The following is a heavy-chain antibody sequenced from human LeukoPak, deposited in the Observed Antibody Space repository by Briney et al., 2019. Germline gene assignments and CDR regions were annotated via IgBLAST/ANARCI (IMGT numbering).Heavy chain of an antibody. D-gene: IGHD4-23*01. J-gene: IGHJ6*03. CDR3: AKDGGGNSDYRYYMDV. V-gene: IGHV3-23*01. CDR2: ISGSGSST. Sequence: PGGSLRLSCAASGFTFSSYAMSWVRQAPGKGLEWVSLISGSGSSTYYAGSVKGRFTISRDNSKNTLYLQMNSLRAEDTAVYYCAKDGGGNSDYRYYMDVWGKGTTVTVSS. CDR1: GFTFSSYA.